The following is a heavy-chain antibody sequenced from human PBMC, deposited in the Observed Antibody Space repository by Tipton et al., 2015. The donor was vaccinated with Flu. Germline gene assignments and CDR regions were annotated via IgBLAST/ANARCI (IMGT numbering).Heavy chain of an antibody. CDR1: GGSINGFY. CDR2: IHSSGNT. CDR3: VKNGDSHWFDP. V-gene: IGHV4-4*07. Sequence: TLSLTCSVSGGSINGFYWSWIRQPAGKGLEWIGRIHSSGNTNYNPSLKSRVTMSADTSKNQFSLKLTSVTAADTAIYYCVKNGDSHWFDPWGQGTLVTVSS. D-gene: IGHD2-21*01. J-gene: IGHJ5*02.